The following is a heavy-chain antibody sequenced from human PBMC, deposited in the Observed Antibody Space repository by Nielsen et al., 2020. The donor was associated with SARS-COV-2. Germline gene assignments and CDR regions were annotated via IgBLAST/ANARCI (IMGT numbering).Heavy chain of an antibody. Sequence: GGSLRLSCAASGFTFSSYSMNWVRQAPGKGLEWVSYISSSSSTIYYADSVKGRFTISRDNAKNSLYLQMNSLRAEDTAVYYCARPRDIDQYYYYYYMDVWGKGTTVTVSS. V-gene: IGHV3-48*04. CDR1: GFTFSSYS. CDR2: ISSSSSTI. CDR3: ARPRDIDQYYYYYYMDV. D-gene: IGHD2-2*01. J-gene: IGHJ6*03.